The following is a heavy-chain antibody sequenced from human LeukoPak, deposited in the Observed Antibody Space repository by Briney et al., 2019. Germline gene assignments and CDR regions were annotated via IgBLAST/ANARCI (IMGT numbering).Heavy chain of an antibody. CDR2: IYHSGST. J-gene: IGHJ4*02. V-gene: IGHV4-38-2*02. D-gene: IGHD6-13*01. CDR1: GYSISRGYY. Sequence: PSETLSLTCTVSGYSISRGYYWGWIRQPPGKGLERIGSIYHSGSTYYNPSLKSRVTISVDTSKNQFSLKLSSVTAADTAVYYCARASHSSSWYRLDYWGQGTLVTVSS. CDR3: ARASHSSSWYRLDY.